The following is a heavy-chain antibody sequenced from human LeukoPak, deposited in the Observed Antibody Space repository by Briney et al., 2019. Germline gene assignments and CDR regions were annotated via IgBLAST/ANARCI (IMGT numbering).Heavy chain of an antibody. V-gene: IGHV1-8*01. J-gene: IGHJ3*02. CDR1: GYTFTSYD. D-gene: IGHD1-26*01. CDR3: ARLRAKGFAFDI. CDR2: MNPNSGNT. Sequence: AASVKVSCKASGYTFTSYDINWVRQATGQGLEWMGWMNPNSGNTGYAQKFQGRVTMTRNTSISTAYMELSSLRSEDTAVYYCARLRAKGFAFDIWGQGTMVTVSS.